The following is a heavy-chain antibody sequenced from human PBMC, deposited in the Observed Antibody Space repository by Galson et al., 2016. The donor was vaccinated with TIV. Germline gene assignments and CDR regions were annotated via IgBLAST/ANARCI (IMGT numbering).Heavy chain of an antibody. V-gene: IGHV1-69*06. Sequence: SVKVSCKASGATFSRYAFNWVRQAPGQGLEWMGRIIPIFDTTNYAQNFQGRVTIIADKSTNTVYMEVSRLRSDDTAVYYCARDSASFGSGSYYPSSFDYWGQGTLVTVSS. CDR3: ARDSASFGSGSYYPSSFDY. CDR1: GATFSRYA. D-gene: IGHD3-10*01. CDR2: IIPIFDTT. J-gene: IGHJ4*02.